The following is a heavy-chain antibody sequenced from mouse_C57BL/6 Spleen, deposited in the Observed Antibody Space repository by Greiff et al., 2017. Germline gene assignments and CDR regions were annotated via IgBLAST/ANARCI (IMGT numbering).Heavy chain of an antibody. CDR2: INPNNGGT. J-gene: IGHJ2*01. D-gene: IGHD1-1*01. V-gene: IGHV1-26*01. CDR3: ARPCYSSSYFDY. CDR1: GYTFTDSY. Sequence: EVQLQQSGPELVKPGASVKISCKASGYTFTDSYMNWVKQSHGKSLEWIGDINPNNGGTSYNQKFKGKATLTVDKSSSTAVMKLRSLTSEDSAVYYCARPCYSSSYFDYWGQGTTLTVSA.